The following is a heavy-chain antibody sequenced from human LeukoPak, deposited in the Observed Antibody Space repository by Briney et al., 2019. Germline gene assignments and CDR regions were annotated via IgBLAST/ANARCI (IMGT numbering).Heavy chain of an antibody. V-gene: IGHV4-34*01. J-gene: IGHJ4*02. CDR1: GFTFSSYA. D-gene: IGHD3-22*01. CDR3: ARGPYYDSSGFGY. CDR2: INHSGST. Sequence: GSLRLSCAASGFTFSSYAMTWVRQPPGKGLEWIGEINHSGSTNYNPSLKSRVTISVDTSKNQFSLKLSSVTAADTAVYYCARGPYYDSSGFGYWGQGTLVTVSS.